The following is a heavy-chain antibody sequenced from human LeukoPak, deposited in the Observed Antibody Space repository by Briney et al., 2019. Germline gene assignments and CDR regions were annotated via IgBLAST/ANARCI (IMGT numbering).Heavy chain of an antibody. Sequence: PGGSLRLSCAASGFTFSSYGMHWVRQAPDKGLEWVAVIWNDGGKKYYADSVKGRFTISRDNSKNTLYLQMNSLRAEDTAVFYCARGYYYGTTGHFDSWGQGTLDTVSS. CDR2: IWNDGGKK. D-gene: IGHD3-22*01. CDR1: GFTFSSYG. CDR3: ARGYYYGTTGHFDS. J-gene: IGHJ4*02. V-gene: IGHV3-33*01.